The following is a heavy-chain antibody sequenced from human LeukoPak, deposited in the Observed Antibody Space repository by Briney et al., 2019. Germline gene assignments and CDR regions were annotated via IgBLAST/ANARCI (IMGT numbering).Heavy chain of an antibody. CDR2: ISSSSSTI. J-gene: IGHJ4*02. V-gene: IGHV3-48*01. Sequence: QPGGSLRLSCAASGFTFSSYSMNWVRQAPGKGLEWVSYISSSSSTIYYADSVKGRFTISRDNAKNSLYLQMNSLRAEDTAVYYWGKDGVNYDGGGGFDYWGRGTLVTVSS. D-gene: IGHD3-22*01. CDR3: GKDGVNYDGGGGFDY. CDR1: GFTFSSYS.